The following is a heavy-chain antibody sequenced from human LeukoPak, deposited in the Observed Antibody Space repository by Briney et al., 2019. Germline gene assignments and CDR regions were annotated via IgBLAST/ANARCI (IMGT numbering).Heavy chain of an antibody. CDR2: INPNSGGT. D-gene: IGHD5-12*01. Sequence: ASVKVSCKASGYTFTNYGVNWVRQAPGQGLEWMGWINPNSGGTNYAQKFQGRVTMTRDTSISTAYMELSRLRSDDTAVYYCARDTGGYDYWGQGTLVTVSS. V-gene: IGHV1-2*02. CDR1: GYTFTNYG. CDR3: ARDTGGYDY. J-gene: IGHJ4*02.